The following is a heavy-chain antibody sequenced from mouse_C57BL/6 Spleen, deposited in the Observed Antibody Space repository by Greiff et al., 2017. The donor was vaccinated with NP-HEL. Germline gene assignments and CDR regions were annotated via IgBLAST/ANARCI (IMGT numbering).Heavy chain of an antibody. CDR2: IYPSDSET. Sequence: QVQLQQPGAELVRPGSSVKLSCKASGYTFTSYWMDWVKQRPGQGLEWIGNIYPSDSETHYNQKFKDKATLTVDKSSSTAYMQLSSLTSEDSAVYYCARGYYGSSRYWYFDVWGTGTTVTVSS. V-gene: IGHV1-61*01. CDR3: ARGYYGSSRYWYFDV. D-gene: IGHD1-1*01. J-gene: IGHJ1*03. CDR1: GYTFTSYW.